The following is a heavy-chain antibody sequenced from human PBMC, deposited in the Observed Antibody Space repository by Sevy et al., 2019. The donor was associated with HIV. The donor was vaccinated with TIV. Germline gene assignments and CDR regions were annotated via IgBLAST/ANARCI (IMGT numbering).Heavy chain of an antibody. CDR1: GYNFNNYG. J-gene: IGHJ4*02. Sequence: ASVKVSCKASGYNFNNYGVSWVRQAPGQGLEWLGWINVYNGNTNYAQKVQGRATMTTDTSTNTAYMELRSLRSDDTAVYYCARTTYCSTTSCYNGYPDYWGQRTLVTVSS. V-gene: IGHV1-18*01. D-gene: IGHD2-2*02. CDR3: ARTTYCSTTSCYNGYPDY. CDR2: INVYNGNT.